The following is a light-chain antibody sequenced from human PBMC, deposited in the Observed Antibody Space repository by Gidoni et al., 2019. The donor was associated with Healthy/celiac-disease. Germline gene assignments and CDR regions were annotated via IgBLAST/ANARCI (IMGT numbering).Light chain of an antibody. CDR2: WAS. J-gene: IGKJ1*01. Sequence: DIVMTQSPDSLAVSLRETATINCKSSQSVLYSSNNKYYLAWYQQKPEQPPKLLIYWASTRESGVPDRFGGGGSGTDFTHTISSLQAEDVAVYYCQQYYSTPTFGQGTKVEIK. CDR3: QQYYSTPT. CDR1: QSVLYSSNNKYY. V-gene: IGKV4-1*01.